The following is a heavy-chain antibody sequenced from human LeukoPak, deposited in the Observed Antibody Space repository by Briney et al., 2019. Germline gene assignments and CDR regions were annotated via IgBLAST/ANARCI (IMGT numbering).Heavy chain of an antibody. J-gene: IGHJ4*02. Sequence: SETLSLTCAVFGGSFSGYYWNWIRQPPGKGLEWVGIINHSGTTNYTPSLKSRVSISLDTAKNQFSLKLSSVTAAHTAVYYCAKQSYGGTQFGDYWGQGTLVTVSS. CDR1: GGSFSGYY. CDR2: INHSGTT. CDR3: AKQSYGGTQFGDY. V-gene: IGHV4-34*01. D-gene: IGHD4-23*01.